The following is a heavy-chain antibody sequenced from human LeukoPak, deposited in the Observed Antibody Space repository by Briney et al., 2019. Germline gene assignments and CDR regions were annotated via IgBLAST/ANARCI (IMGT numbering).Heavy chain of an antibody. CDR3: ARGLVLPGPRIADFDY. V-gene: IGHV1-8*01. CDR1: GYTFTSYD. J-gene: IGHJ4*02. Sequence: GASVKVSCKASGYTFTSYDINWVRQATGQGLEWMGWMNPNSGNTGYAQKFQGRVTMTRNTSISTAYMELRSLRSDDTAVYYCARGLVLPGPRIADFDYWGQGTLVTVSS. CDR2: MNPNSGNT.